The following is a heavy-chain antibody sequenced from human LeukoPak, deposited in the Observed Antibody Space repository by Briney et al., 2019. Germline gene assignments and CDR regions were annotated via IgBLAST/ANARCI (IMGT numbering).Heavy chain of an antibody. J-gene: IGHJ4*02. D-gene: IGHD5-24*01. V-gene: IGHV1-2*02. CDR3: AREDGSLDY. CDR2: INPISGGT. CDR1: GYTFTGYY. Sequence: ASVKVSCKASGYTFTGYYIHWVRQAPGHGLAWMGWINPISGGTNYAEKFQGRVTTTRDTSINTAYMEVTRLTSDDTAVYYCAREDGSLDYWGQATLFIVSS.